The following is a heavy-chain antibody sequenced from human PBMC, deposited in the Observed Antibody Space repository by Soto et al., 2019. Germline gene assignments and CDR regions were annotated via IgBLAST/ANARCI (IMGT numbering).Heavy chain of an antibody. J-gene: IGHJ6*02. V-gene: IGHV1-18*01. Sequence: ASVKVSCKSSGYTFTNYGFSWVRQAPGQGLEWMGWISGYNGNTKYAEKFQGRVTMTTDTSTSTAHMELRSLRVEDTAMYYCVRENYFYGMDVWGQGTAVTVSS. CDR1: GYTFTNYG. CDR2: ISGYNGNT. CDR3: VRENYFYGMDV.